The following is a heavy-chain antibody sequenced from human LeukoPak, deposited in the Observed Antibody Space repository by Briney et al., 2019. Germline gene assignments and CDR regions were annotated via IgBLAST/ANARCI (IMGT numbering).Heavy chain of an antibody. D-gene: IGHD5-24*01. Sequence: PSETLSLTCTVSGGSISSYYWSWIRQPPGKGLEWIGYIYYSGSTNYNPSLKSRVTISVDTSKSQFSLKLSSVTAADTAVYYCARESVEMATINWGQGTLVTVSS. CDR2: IYYSGST. CDR3: ARESVEMATIN. V-gene: IGHV4-59*01. CDR1: GGSISSYY. J-gene: IGHJ4*02.